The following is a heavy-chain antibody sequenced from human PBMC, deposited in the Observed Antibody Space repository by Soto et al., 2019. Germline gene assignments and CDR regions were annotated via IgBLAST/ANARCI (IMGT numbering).Heavy chain of an antibody. CDR2: ISGSGGST. CDR1: GFTFSSYA. Sequence: PGGSLRLSCAASGFTFSSYAMSWVRQAPGKGLEWASAISGSGGSTYYADSVKGRFTISRDNSKNTLYLQMNSLRAEDTAVYYCAKGRDCSSTSCYLMVGMEVWGQGTTVTVSS. CDR3: AKGRDCSSTSCYLMVGMEV. D-gene: IGHD2-2*01. V-gene: IGHV3-23*01. J-gene: IGHJ6*02.